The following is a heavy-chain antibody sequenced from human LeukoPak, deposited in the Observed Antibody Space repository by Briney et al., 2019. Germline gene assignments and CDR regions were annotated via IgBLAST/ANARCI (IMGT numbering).Heavy chain of an antibody. D-gene: IGHD3-10*01. V-gene: IGHV4-59*01. CDR2: IYYSGST. Sequence: SETLSLTCTVSGGSISSYYWSWIRQPPGKGLEWIGYIYYSGSTNYNPSLKSRVTMSVDTSKNQFSLKLSSVTAADTAVYYCARVDYYGSGTDYWGQGTLVTVSS. CDR1: GGSISSYY. CDR3: ARVDYYGSGTDY. J-gene: IGHJ4*02.